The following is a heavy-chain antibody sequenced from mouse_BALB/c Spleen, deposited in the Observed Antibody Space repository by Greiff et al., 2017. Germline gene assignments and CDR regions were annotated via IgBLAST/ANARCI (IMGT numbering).Heavy chain of an antibody. CDR3: AREDYYGSSYVWFAY. J-gene: IGHJ3*01. V-gene: IGHV1-18*01. D-gene: IGHD1-1*01. CDR1: GYTFTDYN. Sequence: EVQLQQSGPELVKPGASVKIPCKASGYTFTDYNMYWVKQSHGKSLEWIGDINPNNGGTIYNQKFKGKATLTVDKSSSTAYMELRSLTSEDTAVYYCAREDYYGSSYVWFAYWGQGTLVTVSA. CDR2: INPNNGGT.